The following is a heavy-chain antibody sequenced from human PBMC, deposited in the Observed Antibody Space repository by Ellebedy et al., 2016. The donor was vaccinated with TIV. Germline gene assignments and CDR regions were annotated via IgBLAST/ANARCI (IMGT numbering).Heavy chain of an antibody. D-gene: IGHD3-3*01. J-gene: IGHJ4*02. CDR3: ARRYDFWSGYYTDY. Sequence: SQTLSLTCXVYGGSFSGYYWSWIRQPPGKGLEWIGEINHSGSTNYNPSLKSRVTISVDTSKNQFSLKLSSVTAADTAVYYCARRYDFWSGYYTDYWGQGTLVTVSS. V-gene: IGHV4-34*01. CDR1: GGSFSGYY. CDR2: INHSGST.